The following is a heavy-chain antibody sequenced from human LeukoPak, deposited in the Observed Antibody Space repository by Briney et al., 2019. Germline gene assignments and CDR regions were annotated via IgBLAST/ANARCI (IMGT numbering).Heavy chain of an antibody. V-gene: IGHV1-46*01. CDR3: AREAVVDEVIGPHDYSLFDP. CDR1: GYTFTSYY. CDR2: INPSGGST. D-gene: IGHD3-16*02. J-gene: IGHJ5*02. Sequence: GASVKVSCKASGYTFTSYYMHWVRQAPGQGLEWMGIINPSGGSTSYAQKFQGRVTMTRDTSTSTVYMELSSLRSEDTAVYYCAREAVVDEVIGPHDYSLFDPWGQGTLVTVSS.